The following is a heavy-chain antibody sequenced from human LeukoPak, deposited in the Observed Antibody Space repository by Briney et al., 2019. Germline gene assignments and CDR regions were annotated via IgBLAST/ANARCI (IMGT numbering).Heavy chain of an antibody. Sequence: PGGSLRLSCAASGFTFSSYSTNWVRQAPGKGLEWVSSISSSSSYIYYADSVKGRFTISRDNAKNSLYLQMNSLRAEDTAVYYCARDPWGVVVPAAMEDYWGQGTLVTVSS. D-gene: IGHD2-2*01. J-gene: IGHJ4*02. CDR1: GFTFSSYS. CDR3: ARDPWGVVVPAAMEDY. CDR2: ISSSSSYI. V-gene: IGHV3-21*01.